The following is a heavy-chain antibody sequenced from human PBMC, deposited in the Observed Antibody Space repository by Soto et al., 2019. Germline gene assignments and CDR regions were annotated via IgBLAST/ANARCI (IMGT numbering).Heavy chain of an antibody. J-gene: IGHJ5*02. Sequence: SETLSLTCTVSGGSISSRGYYWGWLRQPPGKGLEWIGTIYYSGSTYYNPSLKSRVTISVDTSKNQFSLKLSSVTAADTVVYYRATSNWFDPWGQGTLGTVSS. V-gene: IGHV4-39*01. CDR3: ATSNWFDP. CDR1: GGSISSRGYY. CDR2: IYYSGST.